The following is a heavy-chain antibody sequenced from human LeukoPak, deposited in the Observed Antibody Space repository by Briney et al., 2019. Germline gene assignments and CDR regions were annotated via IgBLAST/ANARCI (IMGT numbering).Heavy chain of an antibody. J-gene: IGHJ5*02. V-gene: IGHV3-9*01. CDR3: AKGGGVAVAGNWFDP. CDR2: ISWNSGSI. Sequence: GGSLRLSCAASGFTFDDYAMHWVRQAPGKGLEWASGISWNSGSIGYADSVKGRFTISRDNAKNTLYLQMNSLRAEDTALYYCAKGGGVAVAGNWFDPWGQGTLVTVSS. CDR1: GFTFDDYA. D-gene: IGHD6-19*01.